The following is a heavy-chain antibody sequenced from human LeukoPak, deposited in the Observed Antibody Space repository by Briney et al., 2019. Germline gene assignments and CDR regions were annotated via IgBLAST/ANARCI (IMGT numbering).Heavy chain of an antibody. CDR1: GFTFSSYA. CDR3: AREGMSA. CDR2: IDNSGRTT. V-gene: IGHV3-48*02. Sequence: GGSLRLSCAASGFTFSSYAMSWVRQAPGKGLEWLAYIDNSGRTTYYADSVKGRFIISRDNAKNSLFLQMNRLIDDDRAVYYCAREGMSAWGQGTLSPSPQ. J-gene: IGHJ5*02.